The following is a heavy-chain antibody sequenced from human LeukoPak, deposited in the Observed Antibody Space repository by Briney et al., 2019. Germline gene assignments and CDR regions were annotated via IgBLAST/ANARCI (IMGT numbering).Heavy chain of an antibody. CDR3: ARDRYSGYEVDY. J-gene: IGHJ4*02. CDR2: FFLKGST. Sequence: SETLSLTCTVSGYSITSAYYWGWIRQPPGKGLEWIGSFFLKGSTYYNPSLKSRVTISVDTSKNQFSLTLSSVTAADTAVYYCARDRYSGYEVDYWGQGTLVTVSS. CDR1: GYSITSAYY. D-gene: IGHD5-12*01. V-gene: IGHV4-38-2*02.